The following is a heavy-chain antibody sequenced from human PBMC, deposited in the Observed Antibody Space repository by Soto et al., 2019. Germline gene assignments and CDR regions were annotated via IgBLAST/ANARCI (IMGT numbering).Heavy chain of an antibody. CDR2: IRSKAYGGTT. D-gene: IGHD3-22*01. J-gene: IGHJ3*02. Sequence: PGGSLRLSCTPSGFTFGDYAISWFRQAPGKGLEWVGFIRSKAYGGTTEYAASVKGRFTISIDDSKNIAYLQMSILKTEDTAVYYCTRPNYYDSSGQFPDAFDIWGQGTMVTVSS. CDR3: TRPNYYDSSGQFPDAFDI. V-gene: IGHV3-49*03. CDR1: GFTFGDYA.